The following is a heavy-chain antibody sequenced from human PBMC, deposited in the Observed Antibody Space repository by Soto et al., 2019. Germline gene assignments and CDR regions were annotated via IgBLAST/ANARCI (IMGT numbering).Heavy chain of an antibody. V-gene: IGHV3-30*18. CDR3: AKEKSYYDFWSGPDY. CDR2: ISYDGSNN. J-gene: IGHJ4*02. D-gene: IGHD3-3*01. Sequence: GGSLRLSCAASGFTFSSYGMHWVRQAPGKGLEWVAVISYDGSNNYYADSVKGRFTISRDNSKNTLYLQMNSLRAEDTAVYYCAKEKSYYDFWSGPDYWGQGTLVTVSS. CDR1: GFTFSSYG.